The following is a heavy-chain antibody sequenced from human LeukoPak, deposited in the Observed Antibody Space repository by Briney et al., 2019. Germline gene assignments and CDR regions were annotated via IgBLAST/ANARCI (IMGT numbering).Heavy chain of an antibody. V-gene: IGHV3-21*01. Sequence: PGGSLRLSCAASGFTFSSYSMNWVRQAPGKGLEWVSSISSSSSYIYYADSVKGRFTISRDNAKNSLYLQMNSLRAEDTAVYYCARDIGFLTHGMDVWGQGTTVTVSS. D-gene: IGHD2-15*01. CDR1: GFTFSSYS. CDR3: ARDIGFLTHGMDV. CDR2: ISSSSSYI. J-gene: IGHJ6*02.